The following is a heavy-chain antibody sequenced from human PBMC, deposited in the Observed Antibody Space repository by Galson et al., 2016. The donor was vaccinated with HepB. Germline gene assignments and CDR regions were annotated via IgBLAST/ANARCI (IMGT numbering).Heavy chain of an antibody. CDR3: VKRGRGYYYGD. J-gene: IGHJ1*01. D-gene: IGHD3-10*01. Sequence: SLRLSCAASEFTFSSYAMHWVRQAPGKGLEYVSSISSDGGGTYYADSVKGRFTISSDNSKNTLFLQMRSLKAEDTAVYYWVKRGRGYYYGDWGQGTLVTVSS. V-gene: IGHV3-64D*06. CDR1: EFTFSSYA. CDR2: ISSDGGGT.